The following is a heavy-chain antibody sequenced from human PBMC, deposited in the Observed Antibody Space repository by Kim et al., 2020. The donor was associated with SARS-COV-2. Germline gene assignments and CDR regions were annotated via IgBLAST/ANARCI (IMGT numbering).Heavy chain of an antibody. V-gene: IGHV4-34*01. J-gene: IGHJ5*02. CDR2: INHSGST. D-gene: IGHD3-10*01. CDR3: ARVPRDYYGSGSYLGFDP. Sequence: SETLSLTCAVYGGSFSGYYWSWIRQPPGKGLEWIGEINHSGSTNYNPSLKSRVTISVDTSKNQFSLKLSSVTAADTAVYYCARVPRDYYGSGSYLGFDPWGQGTLVTVSS. CDR1: GGSFSGYY.